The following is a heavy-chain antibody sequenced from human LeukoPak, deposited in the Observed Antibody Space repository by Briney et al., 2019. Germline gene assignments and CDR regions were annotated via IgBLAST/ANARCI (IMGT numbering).Heavy chain of an antibody. CDR1: GYTFTSYG. CDR3: ARGYRLSAYSSSWYSALKNTVKYGTRALGFDY. J-gene: IGHJ4*02. V-gene: IGHV1-18*01. Sequence: ASVKVSCKASGYTFTSYGISWVRQAPGQGGEWMGWISAYNGNTNYVQKLQGGVTMTTDTSTSTVYMELRSLRSDDTAVYYCARGYRLSAYSSSWYSALKNTVKYGTRALGFDYWGQGTLVTVSS. CDR2: ISAYNGNT. D-gene: IGHD6-13*01.